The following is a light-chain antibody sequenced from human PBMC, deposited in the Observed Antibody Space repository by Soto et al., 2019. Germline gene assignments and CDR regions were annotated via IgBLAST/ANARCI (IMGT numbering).Light chain of an antibody. Sequence: QSALTQPPSASGPPGQSVTISCTGASSDVGGYNYVSWCQQHPGKAPKLMIYEVTKRPSGVPDRFSGSKSGNTASLTVSGLQAEDEADYYCSSYAGSNNLVFGGGTKLTVL. CDR3: SSYAGSNNLV. V-gene: IGLV2-8*01. CDR1: SSDVGGYNY. J-gene: IGLJ3*02. CDR2: EVT.